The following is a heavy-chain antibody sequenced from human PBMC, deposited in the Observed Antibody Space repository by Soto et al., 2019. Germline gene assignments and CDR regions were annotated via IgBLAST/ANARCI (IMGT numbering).Heavy chain of an antibody. CDR2: IYYSGST. D-gene: IGHD6-13*01. Sequence: SETLSLTCTVSGGSISSSSYYWGWIRQPPGKGLEWIGSIYYSGSTYYNPSLKSRVTISVDTSKNQFSLKLSSVTAADTAVYYCARHLYIAAAGAYYYYGMDVWGQGTTVTVSS. CDR3: ARHLYIAAAGAYYYYGMDV. J-gene: IGHJ6*02. CDR1: GGSISSSSYY. V-gene: IGHV4-39*01.